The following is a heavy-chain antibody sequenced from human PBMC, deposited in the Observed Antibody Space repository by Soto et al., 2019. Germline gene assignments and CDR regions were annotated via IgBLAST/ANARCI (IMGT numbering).Heavy chain of an antibody. CDR2: IYYSGSA. Sequence: ETLSLTCTVSGGSISSYYWGWSRQPPGKGLEWIGSIYYSGSANYNPSLKSRVTISVDISKSQFSLRLTSVTAADTAVYYCARYNAASGTYYFDFWGQGALVTVSS. J-gene: IGHJ4*02. V-gene: IGHV4-39*07. CDR1: GGSISSYY. D-gene: IGHD6-13*01. CDR3: ARYNAASGTYYFDF.